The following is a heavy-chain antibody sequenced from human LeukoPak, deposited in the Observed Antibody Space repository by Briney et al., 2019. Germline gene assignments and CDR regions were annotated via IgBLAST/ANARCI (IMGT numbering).Heavy chain of an antibody. CDR3: ARGRALPWGYCSGGSCRPFDY. CDR1: GGSFSGYY. D-gene: IGHD2-15*01. Sequence: PSETLSLTCAVYGGSFSGYYWSWIRQLPGKGLEWIGEINHSGSTNYNPSLKSRVTISVDTSKNQFSLKLSSVTAADTAVYYCARGRALPWGYCSGGSCRPFDYWGQGTLVTVSS. J-gene: IGHJ4*02. V-gene: IGHV4-34*01. CDR2: INHSGST.